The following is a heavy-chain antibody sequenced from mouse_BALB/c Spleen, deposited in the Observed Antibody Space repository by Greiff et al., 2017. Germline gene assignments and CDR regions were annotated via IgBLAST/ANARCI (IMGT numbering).Heavy chain of an antibody. V-gene: IGHV14-4*02. CDR1: GYTFKDYY. CDR2: IYPEYGDT. D-gene: IGHD2-10*02. CDR3: NARGSYGNPRAMDY. Sequence: EVQLVESGAELVRSGASVKLSCTASGYTFKDYYMHWVKQRPEQGLEWIGWIYPEYGDTEYAPKFQGKATMTADTSSNTAYLQLSSLTSEDTAVYYCNARGSYGNPRAMDYWGQGTSVTVSS. J-gene: IGHJ4*01.